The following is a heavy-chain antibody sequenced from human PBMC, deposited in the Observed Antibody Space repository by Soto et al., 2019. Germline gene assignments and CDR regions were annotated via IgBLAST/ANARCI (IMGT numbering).Heavy chain of an antibody. V-gene: IGHV4-59*01. CDR3: GRASEDSYGEDDFVNN. J-gene: IGHJ4*01. CDR2: FHFSGST. D-gene: IGHD5-18*01. Sequence: QVQLQESGPGLVKPSETLSLTCTVSGGSINGYYWTWLRQSPTNGLEWIGYFHFSGSTKYNASLDSRLTNSADTSKNQICLTLSSVTAADTAVYYRGRASEDSYGEDDFVNNWGEGTLCNGSS. CDR1: GGSINGYY.